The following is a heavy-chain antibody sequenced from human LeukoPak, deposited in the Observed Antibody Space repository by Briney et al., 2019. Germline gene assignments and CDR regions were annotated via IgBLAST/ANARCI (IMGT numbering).Heavy chain of an antibody. CDR1: GYTLTELS. J-gene: IGHJ4*02. V-gene: IGHV1-24*01. D-gene: IGHD3-22*01. CDR2: FDPEDGET. Sequence: ASVKVSCKVSGYTLTELSMHWVRQAPGKGLEWMGGFDPEDGETIYAQKFQGRVTMTEDTSTDTAYMELSSLRSEDTAVYYCATVPSEIVGSIANFDYWGQGTLVTVSS. CDR3: ATVPSEIVGSIANFDY.